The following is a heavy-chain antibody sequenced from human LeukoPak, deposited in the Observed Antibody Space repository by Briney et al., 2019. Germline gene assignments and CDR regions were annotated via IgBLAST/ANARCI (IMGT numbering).Heavy chain of an antibody. Sequence: PGGSLRLSCAASGFTFDDYAMHWVRQAPGKGLEWVSGISWNSGSIGYADSVKGRFTISRDNAKNSLYLQMNSLRAEDTAVYYCAKEVGAVAVTYFDYWGQGTLVTVSS. J-gene: IGHJ4*02. CDR3: AKEVGAVAVTYFDY. V-gene: IGHV3-9*01. D-gene: IGHD6-19*01. CDR2: ISWNSGSI. CDR1: GFTFDDYA.